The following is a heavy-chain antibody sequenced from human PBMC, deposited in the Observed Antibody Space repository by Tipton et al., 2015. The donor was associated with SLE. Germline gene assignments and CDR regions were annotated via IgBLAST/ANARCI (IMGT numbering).Heavy chain of an antibody. CDR2: LYSGGNT. CDR3: ARGDRSSWYRSVSCGWYYFDH. V-gene: IGHV3-53*01. J-gene: IGHJ4*02. Sequence: SLRLSCAASGFTVSSNYMSWVRQAPGKVLEWVSVLYSGGNTDYADSVKGRFTISRDNAKNSLYLQMNSLRAEDTAVYYCARGDRSSWYRSVSCGWYYFDHWGQGTLVTGSS. D-gene: IGHD6-13*01. CDR1: GFTVSSNY.